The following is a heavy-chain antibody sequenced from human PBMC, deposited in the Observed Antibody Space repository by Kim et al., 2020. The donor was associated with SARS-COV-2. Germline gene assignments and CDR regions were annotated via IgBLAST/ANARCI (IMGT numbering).Heavy chain of an antibody. J-gene: IGHJ4*02. D-gene: IGHD6-13*01. CDR3: AKDTIAAALFDY. Sequence: GYADSVKGRFTISRDNAKNSLYLQMNSLRAEDTALYYCAKDTIAAALFDYWGQGTLVTVSS. V-gene: IGHV3-9*01.